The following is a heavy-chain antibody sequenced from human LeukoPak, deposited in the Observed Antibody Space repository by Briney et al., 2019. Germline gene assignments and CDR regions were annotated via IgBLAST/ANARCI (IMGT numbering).Heavy chain of an antibody. CDR3: ARYSYGSRSFLENGWFDP. CDR1: GGSISSGGYY. D-gene: IGHD3-10*01. J-gene: IGHJ5*02. V-gene: IGHV4-31*03. CDR2: IYYIGST. Sequence: PSETLSLTCTVSGGSISSGGYYWSWIRQHPEKGLEWIGYIYYIGSTYYNPSLKSRVTISVDTSKKQFSLKLRSVTAAGTAVYYCARYSYGSRSFLENGWFDPWGQGALVTVSS.